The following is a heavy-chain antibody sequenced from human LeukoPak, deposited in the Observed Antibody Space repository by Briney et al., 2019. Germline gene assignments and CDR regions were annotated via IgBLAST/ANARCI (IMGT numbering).Heavy chain of an antibody. CDR1: GYTFTSYY. D-gene: IGHD6-13*01. CDR2: INPNSGDT. CDR3: AKSAQYSSAWFTGSFDY. Sequence: ASVKVSFKASGYTFTSYYMHWVRQAPGQGLEWMGWINPNSGDTHYAQMFQGRVTMTRDTSINAAYMELRRLRSDDTAVYYCAKSAQYSSAWFTGSFDYWGQGTLVTVSS. V-gene: IGHV1-2*02. J-gene: IGHJ4*02.